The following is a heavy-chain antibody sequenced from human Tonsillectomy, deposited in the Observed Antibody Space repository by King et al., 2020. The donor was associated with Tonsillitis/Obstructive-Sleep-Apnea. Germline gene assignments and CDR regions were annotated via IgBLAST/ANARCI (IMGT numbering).Heavy chain of an antibody. Sequence: QLVQSGAEVKKPGASVKVSCKASGYTFTGYYMHWVRQAPGQGLEWLGCINPNSGGTNYAQKFQGWFTMTRDTSISTAYMGLSRLRSDDTAVYYCARSEGYCSGGSCDSWSWFDPWGQGTLVTVSS. CDR2: INPNSGGT. J-gene: IGHJ5*02. D-gene: IGHD2-15*01. CDR1: GYTFTGYY. CDR3: ARSEGYCSGGSCDSWSWFDP. V-gene: IGHV1-2*04.